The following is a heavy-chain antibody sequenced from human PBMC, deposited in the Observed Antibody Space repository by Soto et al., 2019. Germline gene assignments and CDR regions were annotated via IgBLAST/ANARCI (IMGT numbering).Heavy chain of an antibody. CDR1: GYTFTRYG. J-gene: IGHJ6*02. V-gene: IGHV1-18*01. Sequence: GASVKVSCKASGYTFTRYGISWVRQAPGQGLEWMGWISGYNGDTNYAQKFQGRVTMTIDTSTTTVYMELRSLTSDDTAVYYCAKNGQPPYYYYGMEVWGQGTTVTV. CDR3: AKNGQPPYYYYGMEV. D-gene: IGHD2-8*01. CDR2: ISGYNGDT.